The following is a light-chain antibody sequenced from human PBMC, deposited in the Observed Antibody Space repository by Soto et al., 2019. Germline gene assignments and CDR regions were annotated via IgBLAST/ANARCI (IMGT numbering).Light chain of an antibody. CDR3: QQYNNWPPMT. CDR2: GAS. Sequence: EIVMTQSPATLSVSPGERATLSCRASQSVSGNLAWYQQKPGQAPRLLIYGASTRATGIQARFSGSGSGTEFTLTISSLQSEDFAVYYCQQYNNWPPMTFGPGTKVDIK. CDR1: QSVSGN. J-gene: IGKJ3*01. V-gene: IGKV3-15*01.